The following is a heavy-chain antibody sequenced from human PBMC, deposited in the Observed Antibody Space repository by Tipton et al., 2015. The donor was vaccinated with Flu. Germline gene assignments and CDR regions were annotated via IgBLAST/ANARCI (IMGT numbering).Heavy chain of an antibody. D-gene: IGHD3-10*01. CDR3: AKDPGEEPEYFQH. J-gene: IGHJ1*01. V-gene: IGHV3-7*01. CDR1: GFSLSSYW. CDR2: IKQDGSVT. Sequence: SLRLSCAASGFSLSSYWMSWVRQAPGKGLEWVANIKQDGSVTYYVDSVKGRFMISRDNAKNSVYLQMNSLRTEDTAVYYCAKDPGEEPEYFQHWGQGTLVTVSS.